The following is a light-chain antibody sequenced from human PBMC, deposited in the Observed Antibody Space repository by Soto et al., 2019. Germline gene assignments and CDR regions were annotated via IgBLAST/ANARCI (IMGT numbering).Light chain of an antibody. CDR2: SNN. Sequence: QSVLTQPPSASGSPGQRVTISCSGSSSNIGSRTVTWYQQLPGTAPKLLMFSNNQRPSGVPDRFSGSKSGTSASLAIRGLQSGDEAEYYCAAWDGSLNSVVFGGGTKLTVL. J-gene: IGLJ3*02. CDR3: AAWDGSLNSVV. V-gene: IGLV1-44*01. CDR1: SSNIGSRT.